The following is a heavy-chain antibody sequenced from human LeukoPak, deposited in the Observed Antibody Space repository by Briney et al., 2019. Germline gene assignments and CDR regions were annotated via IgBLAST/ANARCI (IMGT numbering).Heavy chain of an antibody. D-gene: IGHD2-2*03. V-gene: IGHV3-7*01. Sequence: PGGSLRLSCAASGFTFSSYWMSWVRQSPGRGLEWVANMNQDGSQKYYVDSVKDRFTISGDNAMNSLYLQMNSLRDEDTAVYYCASGSLARGGSDYWGQGTLVTVSS. CDR1: GFTFSSYW. CDR2: MNQDGSQK. J-gene: IGHJ4*02. CDR3: ASGSLARGGSDY.